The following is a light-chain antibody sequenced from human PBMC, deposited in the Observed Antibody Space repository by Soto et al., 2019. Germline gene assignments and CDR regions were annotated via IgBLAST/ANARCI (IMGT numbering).Light chain of an antibody. CDR1: QIVSSY. J-gene: IGKJ1*01. CDR2: GAS. Sequence: EIVLTQSPCTLSLSPVERATLSCRASQIVSSYLAWYQQKPGQAPRPLISGASSRATGIPDRFSGSGSGTDFTLTISRLEPEDFAVFYCHHYGTSPPTFGQGTKVDI. CDR3: HHYGTSPPT. V-gene: IGKV3-20*01.